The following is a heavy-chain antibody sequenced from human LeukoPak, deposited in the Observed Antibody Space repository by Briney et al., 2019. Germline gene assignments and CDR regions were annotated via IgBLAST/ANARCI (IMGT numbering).Heavy chain of an antibody. V-gene: IGHV3-30*02. D-gene: IGHD4-17*01. CDR1: GFTFSSYG. Sequence: GGSLRLSCAASGFTFSSYGMHWVRQAPGKGLEWVAFIRYDGSNKYYVDSVKGRFTISRDNSKNTLYLQMNSLRAEDTAVYYCASPPEMYGDYPRPDYWGQGTLVTVSS. CDR2: IRYDGSNK. CDR3: ASPPEMYGDYPRPDY. J-gene: IGHJ4*02.